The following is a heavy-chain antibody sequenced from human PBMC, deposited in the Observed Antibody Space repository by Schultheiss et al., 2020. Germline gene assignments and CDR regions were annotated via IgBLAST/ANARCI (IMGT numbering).Heavy chain of an antibody. J-gene: IGHJ4*02. D-gene: IGHD4-17*01. CDR3: ARRIHQYYGDYADY. V-gene: IGHV3-30*03. CDR1: GFTFSSYG. Sequence: GGSLRLSCAASGFTFSSYGMHWVRQAPGKGLEWVAVISYDGSNKYYADSVKGRFTISRDNSKGTLSLQMDSLRVEDTAVYYCARRIHQYYGDYADYWGQGTLVTGYS. CDR2: ISYDGSNK.